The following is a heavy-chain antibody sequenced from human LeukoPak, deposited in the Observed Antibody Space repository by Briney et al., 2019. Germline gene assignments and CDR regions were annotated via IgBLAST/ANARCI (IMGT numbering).Heavy chain of an antibody. Sequence: ASVKVSCKASGYTFTNYAIHWVRQAPRQRLEWMGWFNSDTGNTEYSQKFQGRVIITRDTSASTAYMELSSLRPEDTAVFFCARGGPNSSGWTLDYWGQGTLITVSS. CDR2: FNSDTGNT. CDR3: ARGGPNSSGWTLDY. D-gene: IGHD6-19*01. J-gene: IGHJ4*02. V-gene: IGHV1-3*01. CDR1: GYTFTNYA.